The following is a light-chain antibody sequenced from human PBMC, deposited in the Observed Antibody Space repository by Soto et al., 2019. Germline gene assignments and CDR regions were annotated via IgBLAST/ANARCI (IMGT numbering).Light chain of an antibody. CDR3: QQYGSSPRT. CDR1: QSVSSSY. J-gene: IGKJ1*01. V-gene: IGKV3-20*01. Sequence: EIIFTYAQFTVLISPVELPILLRMARQSVSSSYLDWYQHNPGQAPRLVIYGASSRATGILDRLSGSGSGTDFTLTISRLEPEDFAVYYCQQYGSSPRTFGQGTKVDIK. CDR2: GAS.